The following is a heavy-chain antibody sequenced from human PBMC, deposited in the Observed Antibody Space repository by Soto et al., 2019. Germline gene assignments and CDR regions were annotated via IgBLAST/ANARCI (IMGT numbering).Heavy chain of an antibody. V-gene: IGHV3-23*01. CDR3: AKDRSELYIGYFDF. Sequence: EVQLLESGGGLVQPGGSLRLSCAASGFTFSSHAMSWVRQAPGKGLEWVSGIRGSGGSTKYADSVKGRFTISRDNSRNTLYLQMNSLRPGDTAVYDCAKDRSELYIGYFDFWGQGTLVTVSS. CDR1: GFTFSSHA. D-gene: IGHD2-8*01. J-gene: IGHJ4*02. CDR2: IRGSGGST.